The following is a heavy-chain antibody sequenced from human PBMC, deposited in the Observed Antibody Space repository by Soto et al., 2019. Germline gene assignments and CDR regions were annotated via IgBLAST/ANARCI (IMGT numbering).Heavy chain of an antibody. J-gene: IGHJ4*02. D-gene: IGHD5-12*01. Sequence: PGGSLRLSCAASGFTFSDYYMSWIRQAPGKGLEWVSYISSSSSYTNYADSVKGRFTISRDNAKNSLYLQMNSLRAEDTAVYYCARDRGYDPRRYFDYWGQGTLVTVSS. CDR2: ISSSSSYT. V-gene: IGHV3-11*06. CDR1: GFTFSDYY. CDR3: ARDRGYDPRRYFDY.